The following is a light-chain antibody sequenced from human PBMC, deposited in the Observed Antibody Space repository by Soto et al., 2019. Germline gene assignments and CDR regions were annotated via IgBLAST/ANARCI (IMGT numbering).Light chain of an antibody. Sequence: DIQMTQSPSTLSASAGGRVTITCRASQNIRSWLAWYQQKPGKAPNLLIYDASTLESGVPSRFSDSGAGTEFTLTISSLQPDDFVTYYCQQYKSYPGTFGQGTRLEI. V-gene: IGKV1-5*01. CDR3: QQYKSYPGT. J-gene: IGKJ5*01. CDR1: QNIRSW. CDR2: DAS.